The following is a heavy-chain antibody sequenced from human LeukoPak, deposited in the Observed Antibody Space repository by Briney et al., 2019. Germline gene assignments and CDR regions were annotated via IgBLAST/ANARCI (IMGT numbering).Heavy chain of an antibody. CDR2: IPYDGSNK. CDR3: ARAEGYGGELDS. CDR1: GFTFSTYR. J-gene: IGHJ4*02. V-gene: IGHV3-30*13. Sequence: PGGSLRLSCAASGFTFSTYRMSWVRQAPGKGLEWVAVIPYDGSNKYYADSVKGRFTISRENSKNRLYLQMNSLRAEDTAVYYCARAEGYGGELDSWGQGTLVTVSS. D-gene: IGHD4-23*01.